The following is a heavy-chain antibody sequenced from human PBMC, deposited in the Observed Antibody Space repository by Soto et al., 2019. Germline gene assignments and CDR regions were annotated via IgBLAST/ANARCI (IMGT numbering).Heavy chain of an antibody. CDR2: IYWDDDR. Sequence: QITLKESGPTLVKPTQTLTLTCSFSGSSLSTNGVGVAWIRQPPGKALEWLALIYWDDDRRYNPSLKSRLTITKDTSKSQAVLTTTNMDPVDTATYYCAHRPSTAPGYFDYWGQGTLVTVSS. J-gene: IGHJ4*02. CDR1: GSSLSTNGVG. CDR3: AHRPSTAPGYFDY. D-gene: IGHD2-15*01. V-gene: IGHV2-5*02.